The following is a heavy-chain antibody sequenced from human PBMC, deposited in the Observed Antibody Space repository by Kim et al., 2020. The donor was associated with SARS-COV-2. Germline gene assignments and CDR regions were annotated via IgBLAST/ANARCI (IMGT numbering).Heavy chain of an antibody. CDR3: ARGAIGYYYGMDV. J-gene: IGHJ6*02. V-gene: IGHV3-66*01. CDR2: IYSGGST. Sequence: GGSLRLSCAASGFTVSSNYMSWVRQAPGKGLEWVSVIYSGGSTYYADSVKGRFTISRDNSKNTLYLQMNSLRAEDTAVYYCARGAIGYYYGMDVWGQGTTVTVSS. CDR1: GFTVSSNY.